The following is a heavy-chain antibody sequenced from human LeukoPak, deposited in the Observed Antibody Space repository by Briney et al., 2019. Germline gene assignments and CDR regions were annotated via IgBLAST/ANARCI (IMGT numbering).Heavy chain of an antibody. J-gene: IGHJ4*02. D-gene: IGHD1-26*01. CDR1: WFHLHCYS. CDR2: ISSSSSYI. Sequence: GGALRLLRGASWFHLHCYSMKWVRPAPGEGGEWVSSISSSSSYIYYADSVKGRFTISRDNAKNSLYLQMNSLRAEDTAVYYCAGRPHGTDYFDYWGQGTLVTVSS. V-gene: IGHV3-21*01. CDR3: AGRPHGTDYFDY.